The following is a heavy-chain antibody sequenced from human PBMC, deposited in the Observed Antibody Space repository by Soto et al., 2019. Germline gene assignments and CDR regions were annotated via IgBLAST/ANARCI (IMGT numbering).Heavy chain of an antibody. CDR3: ARGPSLLIDY. CDR2: INAGNGNT. D-gene: IGHD2-2*01. CDR1: GWTFTSYS. J-gene: IGHJ4*02. Sequence: ASVTDSCKASGWTFTSYSMHGVRQAPGQRLEWMGWINAGNGNTKYSQKFQGRVTITRDTSASTAYMELSSLRSEDTAVYYCARGPSLLIDYWGQGTLVTVSS. V-gene: IGHV1-3*01.